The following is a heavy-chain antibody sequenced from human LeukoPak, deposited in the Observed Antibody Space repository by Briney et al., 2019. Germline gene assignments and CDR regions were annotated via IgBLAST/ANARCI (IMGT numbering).Heavy chain of an antibody. CDR1: RFTFHDYA. V-gene: IGHV3-9*01. CDR2: ISWNSGSI. CDR3: ASRAHFWSGPGG. D-gene: IGHD3-3*02. J-gene: IGHJ4*02. Sequence: GGSLRLSCAASRFTFHDYAMHWVRQAPGKGLEWVSGISWNSGSIGYADSVKGRFTISRDNAKNSLYLQMNSLRAEDTALYYCASRAHFWSGPGGWGQGTLVTVSS.